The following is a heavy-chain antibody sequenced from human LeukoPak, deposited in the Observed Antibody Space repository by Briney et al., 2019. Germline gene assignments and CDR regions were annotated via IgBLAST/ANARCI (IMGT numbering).Heavy chain of an antibody. J-gene: IGHJ1*01. Sequence: GGFLRLSCAASGFTFSSYWMSWVRQAPGKGLEWVANIKQDGSEKYYVDSVKGRFTISRDNSKNTLYLQMNSLRAEDTAVYYCAKDRYYYGSGSYYRYFQHWGQGTLVTVSS. CDR2: IKQDGSEK. V-gene: IGHV3-7*01. D-gene: IGHD3-10*01. CDR3: AKDRYYYGSGSYYRYFQH. CDR1: GFTFSSYW.